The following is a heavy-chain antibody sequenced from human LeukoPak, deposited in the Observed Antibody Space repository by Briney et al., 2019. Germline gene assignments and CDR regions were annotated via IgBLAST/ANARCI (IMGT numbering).Heavy chain of an antibody. CDR2: ISAYNGNT. CDR3: ARVYYYILTGYPELDLFDY. Sequence: ASVKVSCKASGYTFTSYGISWVRQAPGQGLEWMGWISAYNGNTNYAQKLQGRVTMTTDTSTSTAYVELRSLRSDDTAVYYCARVYYYILTGYPELDLFDYWGLGTLVTVSS. V-gene: IGHV1-18*01. D-gene: IGHD3-9*01. CDR1: GYTFTSYG. J-gene: IGHJ4*02.